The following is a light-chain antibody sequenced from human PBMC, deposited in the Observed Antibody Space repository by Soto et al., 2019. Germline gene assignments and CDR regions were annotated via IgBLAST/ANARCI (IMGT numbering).Light chain of an antibody. CDR2: GAS. Sequence: EIVMTQSPATLSVSPGERATLSCRASQSVSSNLAWYQQKPGQAPRLLIYGASDRPAGIPARFSGSGSGTEFTLTISSLQSEDFAVYYCQQYNNWPPWTVGQGTKVEIK. CDR1: QSVSSN. V-gene: IGKV3-15*01. J-gene: IGKJ1*01. CDR3: QQYNNWPPWT.